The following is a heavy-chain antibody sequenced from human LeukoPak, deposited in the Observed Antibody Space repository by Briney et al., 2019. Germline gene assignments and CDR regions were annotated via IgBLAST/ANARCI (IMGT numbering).Heavy chain of an antibody. CDR3: ARDGSSGSLNWFDP. Sequence: SETLSLTCAVYGGSFSGYYWSWIRHPPGKGLEWIGEINHSGSPNYNPPLKCRVHISGDTSKTHLSLELISVPAGHSGVFHCARDGSSGSLNWFDPWGQGTLVTVSS. V-gene: IGHV4-34*01. CDR1: GGSFSGYY. CDR2: INHSGSP. J-gene: IGHJ5*02. D-gene: IGHD6-19*01.